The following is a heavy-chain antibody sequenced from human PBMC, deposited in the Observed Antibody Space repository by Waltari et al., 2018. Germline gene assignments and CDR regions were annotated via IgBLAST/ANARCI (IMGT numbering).Heavy chain of an antibody. CDR3: ARDSMHVVFGVLIHHSFDY. CDR2: VNAYNVNT. Sequence: QVQLVQYGAEVKKPGASVKVSCKASGYTFNDYGISWVRQAPGQGLEWMGWVNAYNVNTNYAQEVQGRVTMTTDTSTSTAYMELRSLRSDDTAVYYCARDSMHVVFGVLIHHSFDYWGQGILVTVSS. CDR1: GYTFNDYG. J-gene: IGHJ4*02. D-gene: IGHD3-3*01. V-gene: IGHV1-18*01.